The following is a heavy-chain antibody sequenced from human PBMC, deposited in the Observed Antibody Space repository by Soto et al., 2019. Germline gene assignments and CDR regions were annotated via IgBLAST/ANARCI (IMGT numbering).Heavy chain of an antibody. V-gene: IGHV1-8*01. D-gene: IGHD3-10*01. CDR1: GYTFTNYD. CDR2: MNPDSENT. J-gene: IGHJ6*02. Sequence: QVHLVQSGAEVKQPGASVRVSCKASGYTFTNYDITWVRQATGQGLEWMGWMNPDSENTGSPQKFQGRVTMTVNTSITTAYMELTSLRSQDTAVYYCTRAQFEFGSYFGLDVWGQGTKVTVSS. CDR3: TRAQFEFGSYFGLDV.